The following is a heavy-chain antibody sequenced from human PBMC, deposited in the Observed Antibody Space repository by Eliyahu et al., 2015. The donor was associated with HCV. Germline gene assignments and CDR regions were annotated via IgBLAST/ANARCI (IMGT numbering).Heavy chain of an antibody. V-gene: IGHV1-46*01. CDR1: GYTFTHYH. J-gene: IGHJ3*01. Sequence: QVQLLQSGAEVKKPGASVTISCKASGYTFTHYHLHWVRQAPGQGLELVGVNHPRGGGSNYAQRFQGRVTMTRDTSTSTVYMELSSLRSEDTAVYYCARDREVDILTGNYAPDAFGVWGQGTMVIVSS. CDR3: ARDREVDILTGNYAPDAFGV. D-gene: IGHD3-9*01. CDR2: NHPRGGGS.